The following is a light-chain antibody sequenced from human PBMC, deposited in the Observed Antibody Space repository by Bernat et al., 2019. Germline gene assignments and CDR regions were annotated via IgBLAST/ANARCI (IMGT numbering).Light chain of an antibody. CDR1: QSVSSN. CDR3: QQYNNWPTIA. CDR2: GAS. J-gene: IGKJ5*01. V-gene: IGKV3D-15*01. Sequence: EIVMTQAPATLSVSPGERATLYCRASQSVSSNLAWYQQKPGQAPRLRIYGASTRATGIPARFSGSGSGTEFTLTIRSLQSEDFAVYYCQQYNNWPTIAFGQGTRLEI.